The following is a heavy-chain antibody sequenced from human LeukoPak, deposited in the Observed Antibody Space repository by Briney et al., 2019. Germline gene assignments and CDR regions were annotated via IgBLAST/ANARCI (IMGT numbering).Heavy chain of an antibody. CDR2: IYTSGST. V-gene: IGHV4-61*02. Sequence: SETLSLTCTVSGGSISSGSYYWSWIRQPAGKGLEWIGRIYTSGSTNYNPSLKSRVTISVDTSENQFSLKLSSVTAADTAVYYCARDASYYDILTGYLPDAFDIWGQGTMVTVSS. J-gene: IGHJ3*02. CDR3: ARDASYYDILTGYLPDAFDI. CDR1: GGSISSGSYY. D-gene: IGHD3-9*01.